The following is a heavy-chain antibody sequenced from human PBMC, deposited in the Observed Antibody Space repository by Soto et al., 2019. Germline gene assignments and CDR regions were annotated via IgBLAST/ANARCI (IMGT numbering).Heavy chain of an antibody. CDR3: ARVGEGDSSGWYPSEDYYYGMDV. CDR2: IYYSGST. V-gene: IGHV4-59*01. D-gene: IGHD6-19*01. J-gene: IGHJ6*02. Sequence: SETLSLTCVVSGGSLSDYFWSWIRQPPGKGLEWIGYIYYSGSTNYNPSLKSRVTISVDTSKNQFSLKLSSVTAADTAVYYCARVGEGDSSGWYPSEDYYYGMDVWGQGTTVTVSS. CDR1: GGSLSDYF.